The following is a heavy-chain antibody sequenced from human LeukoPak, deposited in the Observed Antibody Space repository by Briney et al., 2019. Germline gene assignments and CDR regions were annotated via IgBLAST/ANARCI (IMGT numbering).Heavy chain of an antibody. V-gene: IGHV3-33*08. CDR3: ARTAAAGDFDY. D-gene: IGHD6-13*01. J-gene: IGHJ4*02. CDR1: GFTFSSYW. CDR2: IWYDGSNK. Sequence: PGGSLRLSCAASGFTFSSYWMSWVRQAPGKGLEWVAVIWYDGSNKYYADSVKGRFTISRDNSKNTLYLQMNSLRAEDTAVYYCARTAAAGDFDYWGQGTLVTVSS.